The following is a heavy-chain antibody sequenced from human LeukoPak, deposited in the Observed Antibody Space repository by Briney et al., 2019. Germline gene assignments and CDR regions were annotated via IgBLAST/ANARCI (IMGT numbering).Heavy chain of an antibody. Sequence: SETLSLTCAVSGDPISSSNWWSWVRQSPGKGLEWIGRIYCSGITNYNPSLKSRVTISVDESKNQFSLKLSSVTAADTAVYSCTRGAYYFDYWGQGTLVTVSS. J-gene: IGHJ4*02. V-gene: IGHV4-4*02. CDR3: TRGAYYFDY. CDR1: GDPISSSNW. CDR2: IYCSGIT.